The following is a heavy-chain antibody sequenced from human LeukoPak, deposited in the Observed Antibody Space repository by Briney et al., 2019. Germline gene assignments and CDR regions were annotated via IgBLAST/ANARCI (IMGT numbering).Heavy chain of an antibody. CDR2: INHSGST. CDR1: GGSFSGYY. D-gene: IGHD2-15*01. Sequence: SETLSLTCAVYGGSFSGYYWSWIRQPPGKGLEWIGEINHSGSTNYNPSLKSRVTISVDTSKNQFSLKLSSVTAADTAGYYCAREAYCSGGSCYFGGFYYFDYWGQGTLVTVSS. V-gene: IGHV4-34*01. CDR3: AREAYCSGGSCYFGGFYYFDY. J-gene: IGHJ4*02.